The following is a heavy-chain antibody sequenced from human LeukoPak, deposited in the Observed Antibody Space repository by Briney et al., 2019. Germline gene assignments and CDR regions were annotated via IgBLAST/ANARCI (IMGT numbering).Heavy chain of an antibody. D-gene: IGHD6-19*01. Sequence: PSETLSLTCTVSGGSISSSSYYWGWIRQPPGKGLEWIGSIYYSGSTYYNPSLKSRVTISVDTSKNQFSLKLSSVTAADTAVYYCASSKQWLIHFDYWGQGTLVTVSS. CDR1: GGSISSSSYY. CDR3: ASSKQWLIHFDY. CDR2: IYYSGST. V-gene: IGHV4-39*01. J-gene: IGHJ4*02.